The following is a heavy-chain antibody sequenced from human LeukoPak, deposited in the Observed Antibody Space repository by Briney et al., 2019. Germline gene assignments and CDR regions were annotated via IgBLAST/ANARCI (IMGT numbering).Heavy chain of an antibody. Sequence: GGSLRLSCAASGFTVSSIYMSWVRQAPGKGLEWVSVIYSGGSTYYADSVKGRFTISRDNSKNTLYLQMNSLRAEDTAVYYCAREDYYDSSGFGGGYWGQGTLVTVSS. D-gene: IGHD3-22*01. CDR2: IYSGGST. CDR1: GFTVSSIY. CDR3: AREDYYDSSGFGGGY. V-gene: IGHV3-53*01. J-gene: IGHJ4*02.